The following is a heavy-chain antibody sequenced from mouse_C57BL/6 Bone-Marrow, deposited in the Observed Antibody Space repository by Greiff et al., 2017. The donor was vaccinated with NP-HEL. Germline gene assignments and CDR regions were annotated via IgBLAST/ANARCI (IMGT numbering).Heavy chain of an antibody. D-gene: IGHD2-5*01. CDR3: ARPYSNYVWFAY. CDR2: ISGGGGNT. CDR1: GFTFSSYT. Sequence: EVMLVESGGGLVKPGGSLKLSCAASGFTFSSYTMSWVRQTPEKRLEWVATISGGGGNTYYPDSVKGGFTISRDNAKNTLYLQMSSLRSEDTALYYCARPYSNYVWFAYWGQGTLVTVSA. V-gene: IGHV5-9*01. J-gene: IGHJ3*01.